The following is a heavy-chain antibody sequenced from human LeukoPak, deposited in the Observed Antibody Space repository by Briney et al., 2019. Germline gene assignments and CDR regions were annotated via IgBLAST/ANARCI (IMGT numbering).Heavy chain of an antibody. Sequence: ASVKVSCKASGGTFSSYAISWVRQGPGQGLEWMGGIIPIFGTANYAQKFQGRVTITADKSTSTAYMELSSLRSEDTAVYYCARGGYSSSWLGYYFDYWGQGTLVTVSS. V-gene: IGHV1-69*06. J-gene: IGHJ4*02. CDR1: GGTFSSYA. CDR3: ARGGYSSSWLGYYFDY. D-gene: IGHD6-13*01. CDR2: IIPIFGTA.